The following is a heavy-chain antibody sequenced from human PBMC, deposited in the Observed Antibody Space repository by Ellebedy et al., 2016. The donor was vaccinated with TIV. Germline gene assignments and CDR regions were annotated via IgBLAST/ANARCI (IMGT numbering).Heavy chain of an antibody. CDR3: ERDLWGGYNDPGYYFDY. J-gene: IGHJ4*02. Sequence: GESLKISCAASGFTFRSYAMHWVRQAPGKGLEWVAVISYDGSDKYYADSVKDRFTISRDNSKNTLYLQMNSLRVDDTAVYYCERDLWGGYNDPGYYFDYWGQGTLVTVSS. CDR1: GFTFRSYA. CDR2: ISYDGSDK. D-gene: IGHD3-16*01. V-gene: IGHV3-30*01.